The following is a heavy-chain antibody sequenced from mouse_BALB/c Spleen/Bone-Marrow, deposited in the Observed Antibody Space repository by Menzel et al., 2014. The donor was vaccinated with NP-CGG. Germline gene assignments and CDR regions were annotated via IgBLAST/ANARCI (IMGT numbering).Heavy chain of an antibody. CDR3: ANSRTGFPY. CDR2: INPGTDYT. Sequence: VQLQQSGAELAKPGASVKMSCEASGYTFTNYWMHWVKQRPGQGLEWIGYINPGTDYTEYDQKFKDKATLTADRSSSTSYMQLSGMTSEYSAVYFSANSRTGFPYWGQGTLVTVSA. V-gene: IGHV1-7*01. D-gene: IGHD4-1*01. CDR1: GYTFTNYW. J-gene: IGHJ3*01.